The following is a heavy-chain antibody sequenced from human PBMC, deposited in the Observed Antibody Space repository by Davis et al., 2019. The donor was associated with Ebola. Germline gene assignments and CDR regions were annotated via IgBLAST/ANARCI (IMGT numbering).Heavy chain of an antibody. CDR1: GYTFTSYY. V-gene: IGHV1-46*01. Sequence: ASVKVSCKASGYTFTSYYMHWVRQAPGQGLEWMGIINPSGGSTSYAQKFQGRVTMTRDTSTSTVYMELRSLRSDDTAVYYCARAADYYDSSGYPYYFDYWGQGTLVTVSS. CDR2: INPSGGST. CDR3: ARAADYYDSSGYPYYFDY. J-gene: IGHJ4*02. D-gene: IGHD3-22*01.